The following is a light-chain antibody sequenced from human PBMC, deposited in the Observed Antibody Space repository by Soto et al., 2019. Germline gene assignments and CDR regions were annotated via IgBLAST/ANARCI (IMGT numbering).Light chain of an antibody. CDR2: AAS. V-gene: IGKV1-39*01. CDR1: QNISSY. J-gene: IGKJ5*01. Sequence: DIQMTQSPSSLSASVGDRVTITCRASQNISSYLNWYQQKPGKAHKLLIYAASSLQSAVPSRFSGSGSGTHFTLSISSLQPEDFATYYCQQLNSFPITFGQGTRLEIK. CDR3: QQLNSFPIT.